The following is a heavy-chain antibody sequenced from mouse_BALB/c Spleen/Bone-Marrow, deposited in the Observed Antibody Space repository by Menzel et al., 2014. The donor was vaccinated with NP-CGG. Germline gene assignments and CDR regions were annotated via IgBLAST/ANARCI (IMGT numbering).Heavy chain of an antibody. Sequence: VQLQQSGAELVRPGTSVKVSCKASGYAFTNYLTEWVKQRPGQGLEWIGVINPGSGGTNYNEKFKGKATLTADKSSSTAYMQLSSRTSDDSAVYFCARGAYYGNYFDYWGQGTTLTVSS. V-gene: IGHV1-54*01. D-gene: IGHD2-10*01. CDR2: INPGSGGT. J-gene: IGHJ2*01. CDR3: ARGAYYGNYFDY. CDR1: GYAFTNYL.